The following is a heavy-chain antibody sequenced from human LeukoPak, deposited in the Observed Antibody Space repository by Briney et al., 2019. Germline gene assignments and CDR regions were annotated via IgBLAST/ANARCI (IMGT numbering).Heavy chain of an antibody. V-gene: IGHV4-38-2*02. CDR2: INHSGST. J-gene: IGHJ5*02. D-gene: IGHD3-3*01. Sequence: SETLSLTCTVSGYSISSGYYWGWIRQPPGKGLEWIGEINHSGSTNYNPSLKSRVTISVDTSKNQFSLKLSSVTAADTAVYYCARGKDYDFWSGYYTNNWFDPWGQGTLVTVSS. CDR3: ARGKDYDFWSGYYTNNWFDP. CDR1: GYSISSGYY.